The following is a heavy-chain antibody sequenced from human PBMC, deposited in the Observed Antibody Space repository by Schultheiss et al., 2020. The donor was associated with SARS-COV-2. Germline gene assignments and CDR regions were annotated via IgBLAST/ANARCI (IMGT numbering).Heavy chain of an antibody. Sequence: SQTLSLTCTVSGASVSSGTYHWSWIRQPPGKRMEWIGSMHYSGGTNYNPSLKSRVTMSVDTSKNQFSLKLSSVTAADTAVYYCARATTVTTFFYDYYGMDVWGQGTTVTVSS. CDR1: GASVSSGTYH. CDR2: MHYSGGT. D-gene: IGHD4-11*01. J-gene: IGHJ6*02. V-gene: IGHV4-61*01. CDR3: ARATTVTTFFYDYYGMDV.